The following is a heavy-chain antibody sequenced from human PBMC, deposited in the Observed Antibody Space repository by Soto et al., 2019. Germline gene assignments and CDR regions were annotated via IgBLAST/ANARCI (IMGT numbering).Heavy chain of an antibody. CDR3: AKDGLSDSRSAIDY. Sequence: PGGSLRLSCAASGFTFRDYAMHWVRQAPGKGLAWVAGIGGSGRNTYYAYSVKGRFIISRDNSKNTPFLQMNSLRAEDTAIYYCAKDGLSDSRSAIDYWGQGPLVNVSS. V-gene: IGHV3-23*01. CDR2: IGGSGRNT. J-gene: IGHJ4*02. D-gene: IGHD2-15*01. CDR1: GFTFRDYA.